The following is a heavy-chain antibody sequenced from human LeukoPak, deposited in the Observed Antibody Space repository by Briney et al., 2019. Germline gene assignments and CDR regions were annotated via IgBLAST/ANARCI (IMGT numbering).Heavy chain of an antibody. D-gene: IGHD1-26*01. CDR2: ISPANDNR. J-gene: IGHJ6*03. Sequence: ASVKVSCKASGYTFTKYGINWVRQAPGQGLEWLGWISPANDNRNFAQKVRDRVTMTTDTSTSTAYMELRSLRSDDTAVYYCAREGHVEWYSGGNSYYYYFMDAWGKGTTVTVSS. V-gene: IGHV1-18*01. CDR3: AREGHVEWYSGGNSYYYYFMDA. CDR1: GYTFTKYG.